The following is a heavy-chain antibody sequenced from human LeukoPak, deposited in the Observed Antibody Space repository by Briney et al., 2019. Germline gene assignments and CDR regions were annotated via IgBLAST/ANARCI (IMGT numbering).Heavy chain of an antibody. CDR2: ISSSGNTT. D-gene: IGHD3-10*01. J-gene: IGHJ6*03. V-gene: IGHV3-11*01. CDR1: GFTFSDYY. CDR3: ANQKQDLLWFGELLYYHYYMDV. Sequence: GGSLRLSCAASGFTFSDYYMSWIRQAPGKGLECVSYISSSGNTTYHADSVKGRFTISRDNAKNSLYLQMNSLRAEDTAVYYCANQKQDLLWFGELLYYHYYMDVWGKGTTVTISS.